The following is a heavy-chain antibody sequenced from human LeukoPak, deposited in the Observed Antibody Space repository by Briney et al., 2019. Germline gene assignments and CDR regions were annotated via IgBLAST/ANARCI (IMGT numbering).Heavy chain of an antibody. D-gene: IGHD2-2*01. CDR2: ISSSSSYI. J-gene: IGHJ3*02. V-gene: IGHV3-21*01. CDR3: ARLSTNDAFDI. Sequence: GGSLRLSCAVSGFTFSSYSMNWVRQAPGKGLEWVSSISSSSSYIYYADSVKGRFTISRDNAKNSLYLQMNSLRAEDTAVYYCARLSTNDAFDIWGQGTMVTVSS. CDR1: GFTFSSYS.